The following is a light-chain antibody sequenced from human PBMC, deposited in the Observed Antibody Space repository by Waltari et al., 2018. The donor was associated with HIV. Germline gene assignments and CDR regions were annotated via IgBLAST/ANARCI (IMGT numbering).Light chain of an antibody. CDR1: RGTIGSAH. CDR3: QSYDGTNWV. V-gene: IGLV6-57*01. CDR2: ADY. J-gene: IGLJ3*02. Sequence: NFVLTQPHSVSESPGKTVIIPSTRSRGTIGSAHVHWYQQRPGSSPSTVIYADYQRPSGVPDRFSGSVDSSSNSASLTISGLRSDDEADYYCQSYDGTNWVFGGGTKLTVL.